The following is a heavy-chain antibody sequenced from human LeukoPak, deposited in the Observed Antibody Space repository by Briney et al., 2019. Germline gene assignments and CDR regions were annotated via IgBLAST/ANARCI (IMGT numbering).Heavy chain of an antibody. J-gene: IGHJ4*02. Sequence: SETLSLTCTVSVGSISSYYWSWIRQPPGKGLEWIGYIYYSGSTNYNPSLKSRVTISVDTSKNQFSLKLISVTAADTAVYYCARGVGSGYTDYWGQGALVTVSS. CDR3: ARGVGSGYTDY. D-gene: IGHD3-22*01. CDR1: VGSISSYY. V-gene: IGHV4-59*01. CDR2: IYYSGST.